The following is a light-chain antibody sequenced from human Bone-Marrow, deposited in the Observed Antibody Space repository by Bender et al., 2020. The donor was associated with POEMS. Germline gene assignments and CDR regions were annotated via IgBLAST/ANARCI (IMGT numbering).Light chain of an antibody. Sequence: SYVLTQPPSVSVSPGQTARITCSGDKLSNKYVCWYQHRPGQSPVLVMYQDNKRPSGIPERFSGSNSGNTATLTISRVEAGDEADYYCQVWDSNSDHGLYVFGTGTKVTVL. V-gene: IGLV3-21*02. CDR2: QDN. CDR1: KLSNKY. J-gene: IGLJ1*01. CDR3: QVWDSNSDHGLYV.